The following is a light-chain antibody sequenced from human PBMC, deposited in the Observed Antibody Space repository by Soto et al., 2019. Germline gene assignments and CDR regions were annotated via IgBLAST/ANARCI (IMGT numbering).Light chain of an antibody. CDR3: QQYNVHSPWT. CDR1: QSVSTW. V-gene: IGKV1-5*03. Sequence: DIQMTQSPSTLSASVGDRVTITCRASQSVSTWLAWYQQKPGKAPHLLIFKASTLESGVPSRFSGSGSGTEFTRTITSLQPDDFATYSCQQYNVHSPWTFGQGTKVEIK. CDR2: KAS. J-gene: IGKJ1*01.